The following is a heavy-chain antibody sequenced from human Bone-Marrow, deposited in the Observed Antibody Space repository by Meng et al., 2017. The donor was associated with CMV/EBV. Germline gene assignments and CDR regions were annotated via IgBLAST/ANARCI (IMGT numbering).Heavy chain of an antibody. D-gene: IGHD1-26*01. CDR3: ATVGSGSYLAY. CDR2: ITSGGNI. CDR1: GFTFSNYE. J-gene: IGHJ4*02. V-gene: IGHV3-48*03. Sequence: GGSLRLSCAASGFTFSNYEMNWVRQAPGKGLQWVSYITSGGNIYYADSVKGRFTISRDNAKNSLYLQMNSLRAEDTAVYYCATVGSGSYLAYWGQGTLVTGSS.